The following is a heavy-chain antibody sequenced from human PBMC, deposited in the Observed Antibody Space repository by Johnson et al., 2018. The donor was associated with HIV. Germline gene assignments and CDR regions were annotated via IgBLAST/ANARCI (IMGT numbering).Heavy chain of an antibody. CDR3: ARGFGVREDAFDI. CDR2: IPYDGSNK. CDR1: RFTFSRYG. Sequence: QVQLVESGGGVVQPGRSLRLSCAASRFTFSRYGMHWVRQAPGKGLEWVAVIPYDGSNKYYADSVKGRFTISRDNSKNTLYLQMNSLRAEDTAVYYCARGFGVREDAFDIWGQGTMVTVSS. V-gene: IGHV3-30*03. D-gene: IGHD1-26*01. J-gene: IGHJ3*02.